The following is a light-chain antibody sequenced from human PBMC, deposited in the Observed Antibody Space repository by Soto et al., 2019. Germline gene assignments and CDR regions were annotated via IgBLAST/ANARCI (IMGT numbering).Light chain of an antibody. V-gene: IGLV2-14*01. CDR2: EVS. Sequence: QSVLTQPASVSGSPGQSITISCTGTSSDIGGGYDSVSWYQQHPGKAPKLMIYEVSNRPSGVSNRFSGSKSGNTASLTISGLQAEDEADYYCNSFTSSIALVVFGGGTQLTVL. CDR1: SSDIGGGYDS. CDR3: NSFTSSIALVV. J-gene: IGLJ2*01.